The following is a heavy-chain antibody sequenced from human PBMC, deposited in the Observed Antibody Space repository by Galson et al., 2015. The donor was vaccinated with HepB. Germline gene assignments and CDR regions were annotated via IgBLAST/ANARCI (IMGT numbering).Heavy chain of an antibody. J-gene: IGHJ6*03. CDR1: GYTFTSYA. V-gene: IGHV1-3*01. Sequence: SVKVSCKASGYTFTSYAMHWVRQAPGQRLEWMGWINAGNGNTKYSQKFQGRVTITRDTSASTAYMELSSLRSEDTAVYYCARGPGPYTWRDYYYMDVWGKGTTVTVSS. CDR2: INAGNGNT. CDR3: ARGPGPYTWRDYYYMDV. D-gene: IGHD1-14*01.